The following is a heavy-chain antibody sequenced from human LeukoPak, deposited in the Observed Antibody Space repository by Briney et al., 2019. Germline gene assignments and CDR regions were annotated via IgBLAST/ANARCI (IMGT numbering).Heavy chain of an antibody. V-gene: IGHV3-48*03. D-gene: IGHD6-6*01. CDR2: ISSSGTTI. J-gene: IGHJ3*02. CDR1: GFTFSSYD. Sequence: GGSLRLSCVASGFTFSSYDVNWVRQAPGKGLEWVSFISSSGTTIYYADSVKGRFTISRDNAKNSLYLQMNSLRAEDTALYYCARLGSSAAFDIWGQGTMVTVSS. CDR3: ARLGSSAAFDI.